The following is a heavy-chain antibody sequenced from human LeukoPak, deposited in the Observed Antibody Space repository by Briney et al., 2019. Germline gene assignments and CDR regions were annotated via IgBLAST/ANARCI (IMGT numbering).Heavy chain of an antibody. V-gene: IGHV3-30-3*01. CDR2: ISYDGSNK. CDR1: GFTFSSYA. D-gene: IGHD3-3*01. Sequence: GGSLRLSCAASGFTFSSYAMHWVRQAPGKGLEWVAVISYDGSNKYYADSVKGRFTISRDNSKDTLYLQMNSLRAEDTAVYYCARGTFGVVISPAYYLYGMDAWGQGTTVTVSS. CDR3: ARGTFGVVISPAYYLYGMDA. J-gene: IGHJ6*02.